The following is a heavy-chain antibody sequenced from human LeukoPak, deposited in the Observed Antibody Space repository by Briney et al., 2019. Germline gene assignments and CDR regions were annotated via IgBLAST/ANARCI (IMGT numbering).Heavy chain of an antibody. CDR1: GYTFTSYG. J-gene: IGHJ4*02. V-gene: IGHV1-18*01. CDR2: ISAYNGNT. D-gene: IGHD5-12*01. Sequence: VASVKVSYKASGYTFTSYGISWVRQAPGQGLEWMGWISAYNGNTNYAQKLQGRVAMTTDTSTSTAYMELRSLRSDDTAVYYCARDLQSGGGYRGPRPWERSGGGQIDYWGQGTLVTVSS. CDR3: ARDLQSGGGYRGPRPWERSGGGQIDY.